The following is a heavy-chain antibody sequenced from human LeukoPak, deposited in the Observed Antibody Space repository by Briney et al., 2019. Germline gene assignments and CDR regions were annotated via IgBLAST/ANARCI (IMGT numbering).Heavy chain of an antibody. CDR2: INYNGRST. D-gene: IGHD2-15*01. J-gene: IGHJ3*01. CDR3: AKVREHPVVALVNRAFDV. Sequence: PGGSLRLSCAASGFTFNNYAMNWVRQAPGKGLEWVSGINYNGRSTYYADSVKGRFTVSRDNSRGTLDLQMNSLGAADTAIYYCAKVREHPVVALVNRAFDVWGQGTMVTVSS. V-gene: IGHV3-23*01. CDR1: GFTFNNYA.